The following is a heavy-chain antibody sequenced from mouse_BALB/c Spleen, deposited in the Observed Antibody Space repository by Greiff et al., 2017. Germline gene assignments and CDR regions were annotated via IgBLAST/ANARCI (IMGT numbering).Heavy chain of an antibody. CDR3: ARSLYDGYFAY. CDR2: IWSGGST. Sequence: QVQLQQSGPGLVQPSQSLSITCTVSGFSLTSYGVHWVRQSPGKGLEWLGVIWSGGSTDYNAAFISRLSISKDNSKSQVFFKMNSLQADDTAIYYCARSLYDGYFAYWGQGTLVTVSA. V-gene: IGHV2-4-1*01. CDR1: GFSLTSYG. D-gene: IGHD2-3*01. J-gene: IGHJ3*01.